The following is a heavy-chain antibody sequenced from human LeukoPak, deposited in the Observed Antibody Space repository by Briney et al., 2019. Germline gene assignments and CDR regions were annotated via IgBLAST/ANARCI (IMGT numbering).Heavy chain of an antibody. CDR3: ARGTRYCSGGSCYTPFDY. CDR1: GFTFTRSA. V-gene: IGHV1-58*02. J-gene: IGHJ4*02. CDR2: IVVASGNT. D-gene: IGHD2-15*01. Sequence: ASVKVSRKASGFTFTRSAMQWVRQARGQRLEWIGWIVVASGNTNYAQKFQERVTITRDTSISTAYMELSRLRSDDTAVYYCARGTRYCSGGSCYTPFDYWGQGTLVTVSS.